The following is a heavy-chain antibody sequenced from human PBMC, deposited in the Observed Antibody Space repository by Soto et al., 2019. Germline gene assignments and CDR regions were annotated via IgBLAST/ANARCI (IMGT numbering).Heavy chain of an antibody. CDR1: GCTFSSYA. CDR2: IIPIFGTA. J-gene: IGHJ6*02. CDR3: ARALGYCSGGSCYPAEYYYYGMDV. D-gene: IGHD2-15*01. V-gene: IGHV1-69*13. Sequence: GASVKVSCKASGCTFSSYAISWVRQAPGQGLEWMGGIIPIFGTANYAQKFQGRVTITADESTSTAYMELSSLRSEDTAVYYCARALGYCSGGSCYPAEYYYYGMDVWGQGTTVTVSS.